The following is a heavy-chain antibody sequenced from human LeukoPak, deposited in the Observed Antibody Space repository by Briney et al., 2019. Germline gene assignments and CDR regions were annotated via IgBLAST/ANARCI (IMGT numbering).Heavy chain of an antibody. V-gene: IGHV3-74*01. Sequence: GGSLRLSCAASGFTFSSYWMHWVRQAPGKGLVWVSRINSDGGATSYADSVQGRFTISRDNAKNTQYLQMNSLRAEDTAVYYCARDGSLPDYWGQGTLVTVSS. CDR2: INSDGGAT. CDR1: GFTFSSYW. CDR3: ARDGSLPDY. J-gene: IGHJ4*02.